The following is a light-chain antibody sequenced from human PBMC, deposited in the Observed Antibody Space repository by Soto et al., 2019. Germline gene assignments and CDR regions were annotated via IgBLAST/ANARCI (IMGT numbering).Light chain of an antibody. J-gene: IGKJ1*01. CDR2: DAS. CDR1: QSVSSY. V-gene: IGKV3D-11*02. CDR3: QQRSNWYQWK. Sequence: EIVLTQSPATLSLSPGERATLSCRASQSVSSYLAWYQQKPGQAPRLLIYDASNTTTGIPARFSGSGAGTDFTLTISNLEPEDFAVYYYQQRSNWYQWKLGQGTKVEIK.